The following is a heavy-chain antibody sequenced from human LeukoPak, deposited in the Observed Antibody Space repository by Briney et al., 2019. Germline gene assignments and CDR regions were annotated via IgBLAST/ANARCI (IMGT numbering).Heavy chain of an antibody. V-gene: IGHV1-2*02. J-gene: IGHJ4*02. Sequence: ASVKVSCKASGYTFTAYYMHWVRQAPGQGLEWMGWINPNSGGSNYAQKFQGRVTMTRDTSISTAYMELSRLRSDDTAVYYCARDRVVVPAAFDYWGQGTLVTVSS. CDR3: ARDRVVVPAAFDY. CDR2: INPNSGGS. CDR1: GYTFTAYY. D-gene: IGHD2-2*01.